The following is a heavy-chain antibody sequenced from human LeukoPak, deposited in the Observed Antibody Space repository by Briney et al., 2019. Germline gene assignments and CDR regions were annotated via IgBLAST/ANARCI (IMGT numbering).Heavy chain of an antibody. CDR1: GFTFSSYG. J-gene: IGHJ6*02. D-gene: IGHD3-22*01. Sequence: GGSLRLSCAASGFTFSSYGIHWVRQAPGKGLEWVAAISYDGSSKYYADSVKGRFTISRDNSKNTLYLQMNSLRAEDTAVYYCARVQGVVVHGKYHYYGMDVWGQGTTVTVSS. CDR3: ARVQGVVVHGKYHYYGMDV. V-gene: IGHV3-30*03. CDR2: ISYDGSSK.